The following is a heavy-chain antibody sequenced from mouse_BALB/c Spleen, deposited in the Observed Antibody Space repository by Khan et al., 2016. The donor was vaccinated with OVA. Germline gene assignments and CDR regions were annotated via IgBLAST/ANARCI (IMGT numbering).Heavy chain of an antibody. CDR3: ARTARIKY. CDR1: GYSFTSGYG. D-gene: IGHD1-2*01. CDR2: ISYSGST. J-gene: IGHJ2*01. Sequence: EVQLVESGPGLVKPSQSLYLTCTVSGYSFTSGYGWNWIRQLPGNKQEWMGYISYSGSTNYTQSLKSRISISRDTSKNQFFLQLNSVTTEDTATYYCARTARIKYWGQGTTLTVSS. V-gene: IGHV3-2*02.